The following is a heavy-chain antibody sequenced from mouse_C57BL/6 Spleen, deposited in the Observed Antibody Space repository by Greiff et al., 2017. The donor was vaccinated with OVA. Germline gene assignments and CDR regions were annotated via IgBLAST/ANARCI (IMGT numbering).Heavy chain of an antibody. Sequence: EVQRVESGPGLVKPSQSLSLTCSVTGYSITSGYYWNWIRQFPGNKLEWMGYISYDGSNNYNPSLKNRISITRDTSKNQFFLKLNSVTTEDTATYYCATYYSPYYAMDYWGQGTSVTVSS. CDR1: GYSITSGYY. V-gene: IGHV3-6*01. J-gene: IGHJ4*01. D-gene: IGHD2-12*01. CDR3: ATYYSPYYAMDY. CDR2: ISYDGSN.